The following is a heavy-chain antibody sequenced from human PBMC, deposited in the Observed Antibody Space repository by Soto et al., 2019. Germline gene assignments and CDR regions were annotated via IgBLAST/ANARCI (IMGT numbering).Heavy chain of an antibody. J-gene: IGHJ3*02. CDR2: INPSGGST. CDR1: GYTFTSYY. CDR3: ARQYDSGSSGGGAFDI. Sequence: QVQLVQSGAEVKKPGASVKVSCKASGYTFTSYYMHWVRQAPGQGLEWMGIINPSGGSTSYAQKFQGRVTMTRDTSTSTVYMELSSLRSEDTAVYYCARQYDSGSSGGGAFDIWGQGTMVTVSS. D-gene: IGHD1-26*01. V-gene: IGHV1-46*01.